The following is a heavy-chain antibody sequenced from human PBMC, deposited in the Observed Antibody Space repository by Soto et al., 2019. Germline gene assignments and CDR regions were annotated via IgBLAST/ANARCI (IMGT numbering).Heavy chain of an antibody. CDR2: IYYSGST. J-gene: IGHJ6*02. CDR1: GGSISSGCYY. D-gene: IGHD6-13*01. CDR3: ARVGSSSWYISV. V-gene: IGHV4-31*03. Sequence: PSETLSLTCTVSGGSISSGCYYWSWIRQHPGKGLEWIGYIYYSGSTYYNPSLKSRVTISVHTSKNQFSLKLSSVTAADTAVYYCARVGSSSWYISVWGQGTTVTVSS.